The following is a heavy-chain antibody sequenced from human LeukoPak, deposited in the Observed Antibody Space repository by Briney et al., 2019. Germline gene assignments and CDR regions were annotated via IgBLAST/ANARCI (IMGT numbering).Heavy chain of an antibody. J-gene: IGHJ6*03. V-gene: IGHV3-23*01. Sequence: GGSLRLSCAASGFTFSSYAMTWVRQAPGKGLEWVSGLSGSGDSTYYADSVKGRFTISRDNSKKTLYLQMNSLRAEDTAVYYCAKLPSISAGGPGPNYYYYMDVWGKGTTVTVSS. CDR3: AKLPSISAGGPGPNYYYYMDV. D-gene: IGHD6-13*01. CDR2: LSGSGDST. CDR1: GFTFSSYA.